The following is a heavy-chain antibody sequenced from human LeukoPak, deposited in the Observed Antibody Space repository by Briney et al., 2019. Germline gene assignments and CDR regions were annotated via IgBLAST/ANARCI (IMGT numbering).Heavy chain of an antibody. V-gene: IGHV4-39*07. CDR1: GGSISSSSYY. CDR2: INHSGST. CDR3: AREAGNSSWKGGWFDP. Sequence: PSETLSLTCTVSGGSISSSSYYWAWIRQPPGKGLEWIGEINHSGSTNYNPSLKSRVTISVDTSKNQFSLKLSSVTAADTAVYYCAREAGNSSWKGGWFDPWGQGTLVTVSS. D-gene: IGHD6-13*01. J-gene: IGHJ5*02.